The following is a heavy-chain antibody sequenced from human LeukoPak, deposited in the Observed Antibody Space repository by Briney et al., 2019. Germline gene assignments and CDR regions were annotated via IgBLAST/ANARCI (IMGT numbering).Heavy chain of an antibody. D-gene: IGHD2-2*02. CDR1: GYSISSGYY. CDR3: ASKNCSSTSCYTEHAFDI. V-gene: IGHV4-38-2*02. CDR2: FYHSGST. Sequence: SETLSLTCTVSGYSISSGYYWGWIRQPPGKGRGGIGGFYHSGSTYYNPSLKGRVTISVDTSKNQFSLKLSSVTAADTAVYYCASKNCSSTSCYTEHAFDIWGQGTMVTVSS. J-gene: IGHJ3*02.